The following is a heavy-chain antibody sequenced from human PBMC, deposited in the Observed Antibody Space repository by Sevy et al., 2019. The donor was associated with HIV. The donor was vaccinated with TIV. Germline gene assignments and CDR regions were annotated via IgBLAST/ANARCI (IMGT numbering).Heavy chain of an antibody. J-gene: IGHJ4*02. CDR2: TSGRGGMT. V-gene: IGHV3-23*01. CDR1: GFTFSTYA. Sequence: GSLRLSCAASGFTFSTYAMNWVRQAPGKGLEWVSATSGRGGMTYYADYVKGRFTISRDNSKNTLYLQMNSLRAEDTAVYYCAREGDQQPFDYWGQGTLVTVSS. D-gene: IGHD6-13*01. CDR3: AREGDQQPFDY.